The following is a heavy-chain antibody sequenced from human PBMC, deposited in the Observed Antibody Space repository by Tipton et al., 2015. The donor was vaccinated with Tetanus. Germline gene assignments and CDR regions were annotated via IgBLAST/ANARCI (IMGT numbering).Heavy chain of an antibody. CDR2: ISGSGEIV. CDR1: GFTFSNNS. D-gene: IGHD3-10*01. J-gene: IGHJ3*01. V-gene: IGHV3-48*02. Sequence: SLRLSCAASGFTFSNNSMNWVRQAPGKGLDWVSHISGSGEIVHYADSVKGRFTISRDNSKNSLYLQMDSLRDEDSAVYYCSRGGLPRPGADAFDFWGQGAMVTVSS. CDR3: SRGGLPRPGADAFDF.